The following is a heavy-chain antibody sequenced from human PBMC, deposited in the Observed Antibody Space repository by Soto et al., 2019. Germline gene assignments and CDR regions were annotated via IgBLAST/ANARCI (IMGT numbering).Heavy chain of an antibody. CDR1: GFTFASYA. Sequence: QMQLVESGGGVVQPGTSLRLSCVGSGFTFASYAIHWVRQTPGKGPEWLAVIWYDGITKFHTASVKGRFAISRDNSNNTVYLKMNSLRADNTALYHCATAKSPCACSGETCYSRIHPWGRGTMVPVSS. V-gene: IGHV3-33*03. CDR3: ATAKSPCACSGETCYSRIHP. D-gene: IGHD2-15*01. CDR2: IWYDGITK. J-gene: IGHJ5*02.